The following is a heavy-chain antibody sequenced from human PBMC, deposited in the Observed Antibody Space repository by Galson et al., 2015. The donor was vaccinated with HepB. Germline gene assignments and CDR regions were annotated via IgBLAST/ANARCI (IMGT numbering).Heavy chain of an antibody. J-gene: IGHJ3*02. D-gene: IGHD3-22*01. V-gene: IGHV3-30-3*01. Sequence: SLRLSCAASGFTFSSYAMHWVRQAPGKGLEWVAVISYDGSNKYYADSVKGRFTISRDNAKNSLYLQMNSLRAEDTAVYYCARDPQTYYYDSSAYYDAFDIWGQGTMVTVSS. CDR2: ISYDGSNK. CDR1: GFTFSSYA. CDR3: ARDPQTYYYDSSAYYDAFDI.